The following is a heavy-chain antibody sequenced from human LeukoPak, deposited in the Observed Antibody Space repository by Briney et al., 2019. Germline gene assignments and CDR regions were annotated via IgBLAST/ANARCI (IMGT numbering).Heavy chain of an antibody. D-gene: IGHD1-26*01. CDR1: GYTFTGYY. Sequence: ASVKVSCKASGYTFTGYYMHWVRQAPGQGLEWMGWISAYNGNTNYAQKLQGRVTMTTDTSTSTAYMELRSLRSDDTAVYYCAREAVGATREFDYWGQGTLVTVSS. CDR3: AREAVGATREFDY. J-gene: IGHJ4*02. V-gene: IGHV1-18*04. CDR2: ISAYNGNT.